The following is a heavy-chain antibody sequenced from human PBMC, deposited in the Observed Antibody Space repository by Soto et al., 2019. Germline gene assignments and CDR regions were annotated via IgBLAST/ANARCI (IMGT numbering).Heavy chain of an antibody. CDR2: IYYSGIT. CDR3: ARYKSNYYYGMDV. V-gene: IGHV4-61*08. CDR1: GGSISSGGYY. D-gene: IGHD1-20*01. J-gene: IGHJ6*02. Sequence: SETLSLTCTVSGGSISSGGYYWSWIRQHPGKGLEWIGYIYYSGITNYNPSLKSRVTISVDTSKNQFSLKLSSVTAADTAVYYCARYKSNYYYGMDVWGQGTTVTVSS.